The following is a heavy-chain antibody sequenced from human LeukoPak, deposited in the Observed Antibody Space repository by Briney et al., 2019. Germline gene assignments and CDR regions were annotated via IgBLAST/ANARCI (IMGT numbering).Heavy chain of an antibody. V-gene: IGHV3-49*03. CDR2: IRSKAYGGTT. Sequence: GGSLRLSCTASGFTFGDYAMSWFRQAPGKGLEWVGFIRSKAYGGTTEYAASVKGRFTISRDDSKSIAYLQMNSLETEDAAVYYCTRGLHYYDSSGLGPFDYWGQGTLVTVSS. D-gene: IGHD3-22*01. CDR3: TRGLHYYDSSGLGPFDY. J-gene: IGHJ4*02. CDR1: GFTFGDYA.